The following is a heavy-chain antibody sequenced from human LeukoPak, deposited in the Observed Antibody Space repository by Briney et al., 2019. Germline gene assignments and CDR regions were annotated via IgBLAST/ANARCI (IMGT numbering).Heavy chain of an antibody. CDR2: ISSSSSYI. CDR1: GFTFSSYG. J-gene: IGHJ4*02. CDR3: ARSTTPRTAADY. V-gene: IGHV3-21*01. Sequence: GGSLRLSCAASGFTFSSYGMNWVRQAPGKGLEWVSSISSSSSYIYYADSVKGRFTISRDNAKNSLYLQMNSLRTEDTAVYYCARSTTPRTAADYWGQGTLVTVSS. D-gene: IGHD1-1*01.